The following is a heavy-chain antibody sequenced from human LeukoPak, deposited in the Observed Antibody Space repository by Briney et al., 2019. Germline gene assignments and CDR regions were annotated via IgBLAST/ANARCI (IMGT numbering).Heavy chain of an antibody. Sequence: PGGSLRLSCAASGFTFKNYGMQWVRQAPGKGLEWVAFTSYDGTDEYYSASVKGRFTISRDNSKNTLYLQMNSVRADDTAVYYCAKVWLLYNSNWYYFDSWGQGTLVTVSS. CDR3: AKVWLLYNSNWYYFDS. J-gene: IGHJ4*02. CDR2: TSYDGTDE. V-gene: IGHV3-30*18. CDR1: GFTFKNYG. D-gene: IGHD6-13*01.